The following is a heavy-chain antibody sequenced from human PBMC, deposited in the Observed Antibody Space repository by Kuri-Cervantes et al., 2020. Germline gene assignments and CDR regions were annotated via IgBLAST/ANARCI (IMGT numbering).Heavy chain of an antibody. Sequence: SETLSLTCTVSGGSIGSSSYYWGWIRQPPGKGLEWIGTMYYSGTYYNPSLKSRVTISVDTSNNQFSLRLSSVTAADTAVYYCARQTTYSSSYTYYFDYWGQGTLVTVSS. CDR2: MYYSGT. D-gene: IGHD6-13*01. CDR1: GGSIGSSSYY. CDR3: ARQTTYSSSYTYYFDY. V-gene: IGHV4-39*01. J-gene: IGHJ4*02.